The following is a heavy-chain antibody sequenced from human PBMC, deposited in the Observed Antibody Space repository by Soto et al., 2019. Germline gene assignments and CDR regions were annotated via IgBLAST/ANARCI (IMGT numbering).Heavy chain of an antibody. J-gene: IGHJ5*02. CDR1: GFTFTNYA. CDR2: ISASGGLK. V-gene: IGHV3-23*01. CDR3: AREVGAPSGWLDP. Sequence: EVQLSESGGDLRQPGGSLRLSCAASGFTFTNYAMTWVRQTPGKGLEWVSGISASGGLKYYADSVRGRFIVSRDNSKTILYLQMDNLRDEDTALYYCAREVGAPSGWLDPWGQGTQVTVSS. D-gene: IGHD1-26*01.